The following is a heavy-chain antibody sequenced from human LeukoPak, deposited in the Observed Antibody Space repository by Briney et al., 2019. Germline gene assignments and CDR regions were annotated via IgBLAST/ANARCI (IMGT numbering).Heavy chain of an antibody. CDR3: AKDVT. D-gene: IGHD3-10*01. CDR1: GLTFSTHT. J-gene: IGHJ4*02. CDR2: ISGSGGAT. V-gene: IGHV3-23*01. Sequence: PGGSLRLSCAASGLTFSTHTMSWVRQAPGKGLEWVSSISGSGGATFYADSVKGRFTISRVNSKNTVYLQMNSLRAEDTAVYYCAKDVTWGQGTLVTVSS.